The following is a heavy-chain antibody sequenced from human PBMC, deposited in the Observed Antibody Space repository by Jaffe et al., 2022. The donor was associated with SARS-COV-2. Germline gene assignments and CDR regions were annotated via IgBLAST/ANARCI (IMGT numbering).Heavy chain of an antibody. Sequence: EVQLEESGGGLVQPGGSLRLSCEASGFAFSSYGMSWVRQAPGKGLEWVTTLSSSGGTTYYADSVEGRFTISRDSSKNTLYLQMNSLRAEDTAVYYCARGGYDYYFFYYMEVWGKGTTVTVSS. V-gene: IGHV3-23*04. CDR1: GFAFSSYG. D-gene: IGHD2-2*01. CDR3: ARGGYDYYFFYYMEV. CDR2: LSSSGGTT. J-gene: IGHJ6*03.